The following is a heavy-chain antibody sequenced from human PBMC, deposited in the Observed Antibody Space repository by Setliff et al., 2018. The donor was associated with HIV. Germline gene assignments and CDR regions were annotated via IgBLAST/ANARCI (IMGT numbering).Heavy chain of an antibody. V-gene: IGHV4-61*02. CDR1: GGSISSGTYY. CDR3: ARAHIGIAARWSGWFDP. Sequence: SETLSLTCTVSGGSISSGTYYWNWVRQPAGKGLEWIGRIYTSGSTNYNPSLKSRVTISLDTSKNQISLKLSSVTAADTAVYYCARAHIGIAARWSGWFDPWGQGTLVTVSS. D-gene: IGHD6-6*01. CDR2: IYTSGST. J-gene: IGHJ5*02.